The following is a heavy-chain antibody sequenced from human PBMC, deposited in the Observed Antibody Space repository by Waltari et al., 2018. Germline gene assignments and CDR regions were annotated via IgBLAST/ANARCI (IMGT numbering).Heavy chain of an antibody. J-gene: IGHJ2*01. V-gene: IGHV3-48*01. CDR2: ISSSSSTI. CDR1: GFTFSSYS. CDR3: ARSPRYYYDTPSGWWYFDL. Sequence: EVQLVESGGGLVQPGGSLRLSCAASGFTFSSYSMNWVRQAPGKGLEWVSYISSSSSTIYYADSVKGRFTIARDNAKNSLYLQMNSLRAEDTAVYYCARSPRYYYDTPSGWWYFDLWGRGTLVTVSS. D-gene: IGHD3-22*01.